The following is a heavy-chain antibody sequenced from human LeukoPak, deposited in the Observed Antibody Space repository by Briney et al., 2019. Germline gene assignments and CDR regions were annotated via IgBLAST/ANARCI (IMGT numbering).Heavy chain of an antibody. D-gene: IGHD2-2*01. CDR2: LWYDGNNR. J-gene: IGHJ4*02. CDR3: AKDHRYCSSASCTDFDY. CDR1: GFTFSSYD. V-gene: IGHV3-33*06. Sequence: GRSLRLSCAASGFTFSSYDMHWVRQAPGKGLEWVAVLWYDGNNRYYADSVKGRFTISRDNSKNTLYLQMSSLRAEDTAVYYCAKDHRYCSSASCTDFDYWGQGTLVTVSS.